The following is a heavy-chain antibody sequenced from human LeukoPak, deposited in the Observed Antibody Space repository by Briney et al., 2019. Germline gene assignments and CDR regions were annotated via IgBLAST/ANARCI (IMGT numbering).Heavy chain of an antibody. D-gene: IGHD3-22*01. J-gene: IGHJ4*02. CDR2: IIPIFATA. CDR1: GGTFSSYA. V-gene: IGHV1-69*13. Sequence: SVKVSCKASGGTFSSYAISWVRQAPGQGLEWMGGIIPIFATANYAQKFQGRVTITAGESTSTAYMELSSLRSEDTAVYYCVRGPITTRSHFDYWGQGTLVTVSS. CDR3: VRGPITTRSHFDY.